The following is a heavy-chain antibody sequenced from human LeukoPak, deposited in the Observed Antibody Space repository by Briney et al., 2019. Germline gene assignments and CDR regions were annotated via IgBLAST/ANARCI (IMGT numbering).Heavy chain of an antibody. CDR2: ISSGSSTI. CDR1: GFTFSTYS. CDR3: ARDRRAYGDDYFDY. V-gene: IGHV3-48*01. Sequence: GGSLRLSCAASGFTFSTYSMNWVRQAPGKGLEWVSYISSGSSTINYADSVKGRFTISRDNAKNSLYLQMNNLRAEDTAVYSCARDRRAYGDDYFDYWGQGTLVTVSS. J-gene: IGHJ4*02. D-gene: IGHD4-17*01.